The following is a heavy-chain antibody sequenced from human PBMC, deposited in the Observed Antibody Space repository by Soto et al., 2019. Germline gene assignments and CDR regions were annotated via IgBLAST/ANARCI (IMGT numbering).Heavy chain of an antibody. CDR2: ISGSGGST. V-gene: IGHV3-23*01. CDR1: GFTFSSYA. CDR3: AKDERRHYDFWSGGPEGINWFDP. D-gene: IGHD3-3*01. J-gene: IGHJ5*02. Sequence: GGSLRLSCAASGFTFSSYAMSWVRQAPGKGLEWVSAISGSGGSTYYADSVKGRFTISRDNSKNTLYLQMNSLRAEDTAVYYCAKDERRHYDFWSGGPEGINWFDPWGQGTLVTVSS.